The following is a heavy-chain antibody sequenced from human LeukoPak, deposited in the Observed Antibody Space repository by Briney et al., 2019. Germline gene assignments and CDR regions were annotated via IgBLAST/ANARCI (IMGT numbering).Heavy chain of an antibody. J-gene: IGHJ4*02. CDR1: GLTFNSYV. CDR3: VRDVYTRSGDDF. D-gene: IGHD6-13*01. Sequence: GGSLRLSCAASGLTFNSYVMHWVRQAPGKGLEWVAVISYDGSNKYYADSVKGRFTISRDNSKNTLYLQMNSLRAEDTAVYYCVRDVYTRSGDDFWGPGSLVTVSS. CDR2: ISYDGSNK. V-gene: IGHV3-30*03.